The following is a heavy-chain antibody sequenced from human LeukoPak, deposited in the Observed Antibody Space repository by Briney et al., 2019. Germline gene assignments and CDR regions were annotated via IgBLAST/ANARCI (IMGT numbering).Heavy chain of an antibody. V-gene: IGHV3-21*01. CDR3: ARGGVWLDP. Sequence: GGSLTLTCAASGFSFNTYSMNWVRQAPGKGLEWVSSISSGSDYIYYADSMKGRFTISRDNAKNSLYLQVNSLRPEDTAMYYCARGGVWLDPWGQGIIVTFSS. CDR1: GFSFNTYS. CDR2: ISSGSDYI. D-gene: IGHD3-10*01. J-gene: IGHJ5*02.